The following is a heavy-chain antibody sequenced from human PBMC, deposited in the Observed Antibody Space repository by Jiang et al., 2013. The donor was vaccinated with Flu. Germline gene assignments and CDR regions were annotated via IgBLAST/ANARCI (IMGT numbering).Heavy chain of an antibody. V-gene: IGHV3-33*01. CDR1: GFTFSSYG. D-gene: IGHD3-9*01. CDR2: IWYDGSNK. J-gene: IGHJ6*02. Sequence: VQLLESGGGVVQPGRSLRLSCAASGFTFSSYGMHWVRQAPGKGLEWVAVIWYDGSNKYYADSVKGRFTISRDNSKNTLYLQMNSLRAEDTAVYYCARSDVLRYFDWLLYYGMDVWGQGTTVTVSS. CDR3: ARSDVLRYFDWLLYYGMDV.